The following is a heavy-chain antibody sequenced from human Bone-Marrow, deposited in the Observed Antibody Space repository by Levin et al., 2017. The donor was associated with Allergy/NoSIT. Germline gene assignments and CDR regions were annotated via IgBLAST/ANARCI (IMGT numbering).Heavy chain of an antibody. D-gene: IGHD1-26*01. CDR2: ISYDGSNK. V-gene: IGHV3-30*01. J-gene: IGHJ4*02. CDR1: GFTFSNYA. Sequence: LSLTCAASGFTFSNYAIHWVRPAPGQGLEWVAYISYDGSNKVYADSVKGRFTISRDNSKNTLYLQMNSLRHEDTAVYFCARDPSGTYDYWGQGTLVTVSS. CDR3: ARDPSGTYDY.